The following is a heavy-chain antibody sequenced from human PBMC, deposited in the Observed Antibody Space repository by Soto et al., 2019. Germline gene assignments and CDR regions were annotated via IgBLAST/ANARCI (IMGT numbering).Heavy chain of an antibody. V-gene: IGHV1-2*04. CDR2: INPNSGGT. Sequence: ASVKVSCKASGYTFTGYYMHWVRQAPGQGLEWMGWINPNSGGTNYAQKFQGWVTMTRDTSISTAYMELSRLGSDDTAVYYCARAPPPYCSSTSCYGGGPFDYWGQGTLVTVSS. CDR1: GYTFTGYY. D-gene: IGHD2-2*01. J-gene: IGHJ4*02. CDR3: ARAPPPYCSSTSCYGGGPFDY.